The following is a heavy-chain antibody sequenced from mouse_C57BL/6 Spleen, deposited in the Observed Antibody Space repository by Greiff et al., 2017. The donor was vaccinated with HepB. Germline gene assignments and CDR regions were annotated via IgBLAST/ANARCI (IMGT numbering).Heavy chain of an antibody. CDR1: GYTFTSYW. Sequence: EVQVVESGTVLARPGASVKMSCKTSGYTFTSYWMHWVKQRPGQGLEWIGAIYPGNSDTSYNQKFKGKAKLTAVTSASTAYMELSSLTNEDSAVYYCTRDYYGSRYFDVWGTGTTVTVSS. CDR2: IYPGNSDT. V-gene: IGHV1-5*01. J-gene: IGHJ1*03. D-gene: IGHD1-1*01. CDR3: TRDYYGSRYFDV.